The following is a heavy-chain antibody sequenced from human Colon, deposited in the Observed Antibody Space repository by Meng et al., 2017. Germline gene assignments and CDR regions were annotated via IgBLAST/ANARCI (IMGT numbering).Heavy chain of an antibody. CDR2: IYHTVST. CDR1: GASSHSYY. J-gene: IGHJ4*02. D-gene: IGHD3-9*01. CDR3: GRGLTGYHAHTDY. Sequence: QGQRQRSGPGPLKPSETLSLTCNGSGASSHSYYWSWIRQPPGYGLGCIGYIYHTVSTNYNPSLQSRVSISADSSKNQVSLNLNSVTAADTAVYYCGRGLTGYHAHTDYWGQGTLVTVSS. V-gene: IGHV4-59*12.